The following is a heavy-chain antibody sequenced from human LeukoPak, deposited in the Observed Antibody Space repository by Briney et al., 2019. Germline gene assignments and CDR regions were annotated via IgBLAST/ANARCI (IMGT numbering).Heavy chain of an antibody. CDR2: TYYRSKWYP. CDR1: GDSVSSTTGA. J-gene: IGHJ4*02. Sequence: PSQTLSLTCAISGDSVSSTTGAWNRLTPSPSIDLDWLGRTYYRSKWYPEYAVSVKGRITISPDTSNNQFSLHLSSVTPEDTAVNYCARDGATTGWYTFDSWGQGTLVSFSA. D-gene: IGHD6-19*01. V-gene: IGHV6-1*01. CDR3: ARDGATTGWYTFDS.